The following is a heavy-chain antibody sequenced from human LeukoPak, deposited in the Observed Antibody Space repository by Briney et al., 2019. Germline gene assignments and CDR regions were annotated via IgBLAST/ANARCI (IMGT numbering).Heavy chain of an antibody. Sequence: ASVKVSCKASGYTFSSYGISWVRQAPGQGLEWMGWISAYNGNTNYAQKLQGRVTMTTDTSTSTAYMELRSLRSDDTAVYYCARAGYYDFWSVGRYYYYGMDVWGQGTTVTVSS. D-gene: IGHD3-3*01. CDR1: GYTFSSYG. V-gene: IGHV1-18*01. CDR3: ARAGYYDFWSVGRYYYYGMDV. J-gene: IGHJ6*02. CDR2: ISAYNGNT.